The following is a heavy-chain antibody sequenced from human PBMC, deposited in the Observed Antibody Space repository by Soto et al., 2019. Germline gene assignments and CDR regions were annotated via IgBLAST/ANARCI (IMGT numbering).Heavy chain of an antibody. CDR1: GGTFSSYT. Sequence: QVQLVQAGDEVKKPGSSVKVSYKASGGTFSSYTISWVRQAPGQRLEWMGRIIPILGIANYAQKFQGRVTITADKSTSTAYMELSSLRSEDTAVYYCARDARSSFDWFDPWGQGTLVTVSS. CDR3: ARDARSSFDWFDP. CDR2: IIPILGIA. V-gene: IGHV1-69*08. J-gene: IGHJ5*02.